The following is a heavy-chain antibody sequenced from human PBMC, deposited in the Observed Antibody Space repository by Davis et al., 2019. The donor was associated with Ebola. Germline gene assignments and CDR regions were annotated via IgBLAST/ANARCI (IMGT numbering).Heavy chain of an antibody. CDR1: GFNFNNFA. V-gene: IGHV3-30-3*01. D-gene: IGHD3-9*01. CDR2: ISNDGDSQ. J-gene: IGHJ6*04. Sequence: PGGSLRLSCAASGFNFNNFAVHWVRQAPGKGLEWVGVISNDGDSQFYADSVKGRFTISRDNSKNTLYLQMNSLRAEDTAVYYCARRKFFDSLTAVSGAMDVWGKGTTVIVSS. CDR3: ARRKFFDSLTAVSGAMDV.